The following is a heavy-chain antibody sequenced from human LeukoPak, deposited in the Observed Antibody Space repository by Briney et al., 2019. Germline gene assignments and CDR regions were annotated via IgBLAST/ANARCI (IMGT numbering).Heavy chain of an antibody. V-gene: IGHV3-74*01. Sequence: GGSLRLSCVGSGFTFNNYWMLWVRQAPGKGLVWVSRINTDGTTTSYADSVKGRFTFSKDNAKNTLYLQMNSLRAEDTAVYYCTRYLSGGFDSWGQGTLVTVSS. D-gene: IGHD2-15*01. CDR1: GFTFNNYW. CDR2: INTDGTTT. CDR3: TRYLSGGFDS. J-gene: IGHJ4*02.